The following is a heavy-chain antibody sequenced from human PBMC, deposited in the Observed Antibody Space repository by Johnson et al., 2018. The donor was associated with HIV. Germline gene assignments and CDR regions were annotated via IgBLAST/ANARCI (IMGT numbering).Heavy chain of an antibody. CDR2: ISGSGGST. D-gene: IGHD6-13*01. CDR1: GFTFSDYY. J-gene: IGHJ3*02. Sequence: DVQLVESGGGVVRPGGSLRLSCAASGFTFSDYYMTWIRQAPGKGLEWVSAISGSGGSTYYADSVKGRFTISRDNSKNTLYLQMNSLRAEDTAVYYCARYIAAAGFSDAFDIWGQGTMVTVSS. V-gene: IGHV3-23*04. CDR3: ARYIAAAGFSDAFDI.